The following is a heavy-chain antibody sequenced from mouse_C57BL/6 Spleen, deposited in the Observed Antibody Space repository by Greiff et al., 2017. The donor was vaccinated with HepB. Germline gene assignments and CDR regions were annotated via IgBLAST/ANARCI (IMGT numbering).Heavy chain of an antibody. Sequence: QVQLKQSGAELVRPGASVTLSCKASGYTFTDYEMHWVKQTPVHGLEWIGAIDPETGGTAYNQKFKGKAILTADKSSSTAYMELRSLTSEDSAVYYCTRPLYYYGSEGNFDYWGQGTTLTVSS. CDR2: IDPETGGT. D-gene: IGHD1-1*01. J-gene: IGHJ2*01. V-gene: IGHV1-15*01. CDR3: TRPLYYYGSEGNFDY. CDR1: GYTFTDYE.